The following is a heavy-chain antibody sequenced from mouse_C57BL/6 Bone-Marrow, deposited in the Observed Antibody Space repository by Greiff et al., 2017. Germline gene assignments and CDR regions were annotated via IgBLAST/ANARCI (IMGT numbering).Heavy chain of an antibody. D-gene: IGHD1-1*01. J-gene: IGHJ4*01. Sequence: VQLQQSGAELVRPGTSVKVSCKASGYAFTNYLIAWVKQRPGQGLEWIGVINPGSGGTNYNEKFKGKATLTADKSSRTAYMQLSSLTSEDSAVYLCARDHYYYGSFYTMDYWGQGTSVTVSS. V-gene: IGHV1-54*01. CDR2: INPGSGGT. CDR3: ARDHYYYGSFYTMDY. CDR1: GYAFTNYL.